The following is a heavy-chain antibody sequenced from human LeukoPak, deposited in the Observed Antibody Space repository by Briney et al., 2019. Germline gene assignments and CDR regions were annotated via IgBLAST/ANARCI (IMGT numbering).Heavy chain of an antibody. CDR1: GYTFTGYY. CDR2: INPNSGGT. D-gene: IGHD1-26*01. Sequence: ASVKVSCKASGYTFTGYYMHWVRQAPGQGLEWMGRINPNSGGTNYAQKFQGRVTMTRDTSISTAYMELGRLRPDDTAVYYCARGEESPGDFQHWGQGTLVTVSS. J-gene: IGHJ1*01. V-gene: IGHV1-2*06. CDR3: ARGEESPGDFQH.